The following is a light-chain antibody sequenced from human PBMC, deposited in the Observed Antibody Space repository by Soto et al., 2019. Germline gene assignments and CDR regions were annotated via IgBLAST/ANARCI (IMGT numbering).Light chain of an antibody. V-gene: IGKV1-5*03. CDR2: KAS. J-gene: IGKJ1*01. Sequence: DIQMTQSPSTLSASVGDRVSINCRASQSISAWLAWYQQKPGKAPRLLIYKASTLEIGVPSRFSGSGSGTEFTLTISSLQPDDVAIYYCQQYNDHSWTFGQGTKVDIK. CDR3: QQYNDHSWT. CDR1: QSISAW.